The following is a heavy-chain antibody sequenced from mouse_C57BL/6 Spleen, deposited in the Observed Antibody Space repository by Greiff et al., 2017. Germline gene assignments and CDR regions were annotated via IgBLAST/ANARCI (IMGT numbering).Heavy chain of an antibody. Sequence: DVQLVESGGGLVKPGGSLKLSCAASGFTFSSYTMSWVRQTPEKRLEWVATISGGGGNTYYPDSVKGRFTISRDNAKNTLYLQMSSLRSEDTALYYCARPYLSDAMDYWGQGTSVTVSS. CDR1: GFTFSSYT. J-gene: IGHJ4*01. CDR3: ARPYLSDAMDY. V-gene: IGHV5-9*01. CDR2: ISGGGGNT. D-gene: IGHD1-1*01.